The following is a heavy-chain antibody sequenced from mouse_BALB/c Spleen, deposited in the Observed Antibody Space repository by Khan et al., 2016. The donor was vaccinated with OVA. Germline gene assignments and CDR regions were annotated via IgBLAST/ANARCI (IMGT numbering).Heavy chain of an antibody. CDR2: ISYSGNT. D-gene: IGHD1-1*01. J-gene: IGHJ2*01. CDR3: ARVYGEDFDY. CDR1: GYSITSDYA. Sequence: EVKLLESGPGLVKPSQSLSLICTVTGYSITSDYAWNWIWQFPGNKLEWMGFISYSGNTKYNPSLKSRISITRDTSKNQFFLQLNSVTTEDTATYYCARVYGEDFDYWGQGTTLTVSS. V-gene: IGHV3-2*02.